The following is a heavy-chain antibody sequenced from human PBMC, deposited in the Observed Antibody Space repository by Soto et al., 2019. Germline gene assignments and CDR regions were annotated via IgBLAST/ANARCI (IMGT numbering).Heavy chain of an antibody. CDR1: GFSFSSYG. V-gene: IGHV3-30*18. Sequence: QVQLVESGGGVVQPGRSLRLSCAASGFSFSSYGMHWVRQAPCKGLEWVAVISYDGSNKYYADSVKGRFTISRDNSKKMRYLLMNSLRAEDTAVSYCAKDRARYSGGGSCYSIFDYWGQGTLVTVSS. D-gene: IGHD2-15*01. CDR2: ISYDGSNK. J-gene: IGHJ4*02. CDR3: AKDRARYSGGGSCYSIFDY.